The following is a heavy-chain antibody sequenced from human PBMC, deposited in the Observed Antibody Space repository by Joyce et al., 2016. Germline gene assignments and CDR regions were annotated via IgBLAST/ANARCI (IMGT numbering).Heavy chain of an antibody. Sequence: EVQLVESGGGLVQPGGSLRLSCAASGFIFNAYDMHWVRQATGKGLEWVSAIGTAGDSYYPGSVRGRFTISRENVKNSLYLQMNSLTAGDTAVYYCARGYSYGFDYWGQGALVTVSS. V-gene: IGHV3-13*01. J-gene: IGHJ4*02. CDR1: GFIFNAYD. CDR3: ARGYSYGFDY. D-gene: IGHD5-18*01. CDR2: IGTAGDS.